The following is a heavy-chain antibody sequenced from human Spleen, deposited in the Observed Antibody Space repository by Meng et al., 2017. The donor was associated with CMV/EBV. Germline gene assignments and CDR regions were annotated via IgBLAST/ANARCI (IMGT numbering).Heavy chain of an antibody. Sequence: CTASGYTFTSYYMHWVRQAPGQGLEWMGIINPSGGSTSYAQKFQGRVTMTRDMSTSTVYMELSSLRSEDTAVYYCASPASGSYQFDYWGQGTLVTVSS. D-gene: IGHD1-26*01. CDR2: INPSGGST. CDR1: GYTFTSYY. CDR3: ASPASGSYQFDY. J-gene: IGHJ4*02. V-gene: IGHV1-46*01.